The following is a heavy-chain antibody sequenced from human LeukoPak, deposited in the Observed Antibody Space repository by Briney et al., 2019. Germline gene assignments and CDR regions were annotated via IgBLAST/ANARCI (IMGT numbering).Heavy chain of an antibody. D-gene: IGHD3-10*01. CDR2: IIPILGIA. CDR1: GGTFSSYA. V-gene: IGHV1-69*04. Sequence: SVKVSCKASGGTFSSYAINWVRQAPGQGLEWMGRIIPILGIANYAQKFQGRVTITADKSTSTAYMELSSLRSEDTAVYYCATWQGSGSYDYWGQGTLVTVSS. J-gene: IGHJ4*02. CDR3: ATWQGSGSYDY.